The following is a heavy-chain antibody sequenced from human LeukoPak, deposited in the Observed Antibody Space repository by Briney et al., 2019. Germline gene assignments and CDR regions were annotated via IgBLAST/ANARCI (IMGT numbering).Heavy chain of an antibody. J-gene: IGHJ4*02. CDR1: GFSFSSYW. CDR3: ANDLGWIQLNLG. CDR2: ISGHGDIT. D-gene: IGHD5-18*01. V-gene: IGHV3-23*01. Sequence: GGSLRLSCAASGFSFSSYWMTWVRRAPGKGLEWVSGISGHGDITYYADSVKGRFTISRDNSRNTVYLQMNSLRAEDTAVYYCANDLGWIQLNLGRGQGTLVTVSS.